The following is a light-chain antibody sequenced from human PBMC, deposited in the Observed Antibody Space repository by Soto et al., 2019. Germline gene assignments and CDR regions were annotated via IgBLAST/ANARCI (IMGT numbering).Light chain of an antibody. V-gene: IGKV1-39*01. CDR3: QQISGPPTP. CDR1: QSISSY. Sequence: DIQMTQSPSSLSASVGDRVTITCRASQSISSYLNWYQQKPGKAPKLLIYAASSLQSGVPSRFSGSGSGTVFTLTIRSPNPKDFATYSCQQISGPPTPFAQGTRREFK. CDR2: AAS. J-gene: IGKJ5*01.